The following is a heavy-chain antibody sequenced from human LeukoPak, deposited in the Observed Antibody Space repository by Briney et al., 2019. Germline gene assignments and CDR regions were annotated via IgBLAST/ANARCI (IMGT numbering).Heavy chain of an antibody. D-gene: IGHD3-10*01. V-gene: IGHV1-18*01. J-gene: IGHJ4*02. CDR2: ISAYNGNT. CDR3: ARDRGLLWFGELTPPFDY. Sequence: GASVKVSCKASGYTFTSYGISWVRQAPGQGLEWMGWISAYNGNTNYAQKLQGRVTMTTDTSTSTAYMELRSLRSDDTAVYYCARDRGLLWFGELTPPFDYWGQGTLVTVSS. CDR1: GYTFTSYG.